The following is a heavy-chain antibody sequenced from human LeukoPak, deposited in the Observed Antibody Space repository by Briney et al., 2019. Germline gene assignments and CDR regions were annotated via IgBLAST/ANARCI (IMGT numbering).Heavy chain of an antibody. V-gene: IGHV1-69*13. Sequence: ASVKVSCKASGGTFSSYAISWVRQAPGQGLEWMGGIIPIFGTANYAQKFQGRVTITADESTSTAYMELSSLRSEDTAVYYCARGRGTSGSYYEGYAFDIWGQGTMVTVSS. CDR1: GGTFSSYA. J-gene: IGHJ3*02. D-gene: IGHD1-26*01. CDR2: IIPIFGTA. CDR3: ARGRGTSGSYYEGYAFDI.